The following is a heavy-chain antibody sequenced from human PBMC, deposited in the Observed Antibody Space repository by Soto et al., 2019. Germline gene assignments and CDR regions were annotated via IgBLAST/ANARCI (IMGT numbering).Heavy chain of an antibody. J-gene: IGHJ6*03. CDR1: GFTFSSYW. V-gene: IGHV3-74*01. CDR2: INSDGSST. CDR3: AREATEGYCSSTSCYSLYYYYYTDV. D-gene: IGHD2-2*01. Sequence: EVQLVESGGGLVQPGGSLRLSCAASGFTFSSYWMHWVRQAPGKGLVWVSRINSDGSSTSYADSVKGRFTISRDNAKNTLYLQMKSLRDEDTAVYYCAREATEGYCSSTSCYSLYYYYYTDVLGKGTTVTVSS.